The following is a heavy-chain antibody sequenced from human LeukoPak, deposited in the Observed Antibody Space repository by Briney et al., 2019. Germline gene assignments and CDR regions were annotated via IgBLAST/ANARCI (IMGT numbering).Heavy chain of an antibody. J-gene: IGHJ3*02. V-gene: IGHV3-21*01. CDR1: GFTFSSYS. Sequence: PGGSLRLSCAASGFTFSSYSMNWVRQAPGKGLEWVSSISSSSSYIYYADSVKGRFTISRDNAKNSLYLQMNSLRAEDTAVYYCARSLGCGGDCYAFDAFDIWGQGTMVTVSS. D-gene: IGHD2-21*02. CDR3: ARSLGCGGDCYAFDAFDI. CDR2: ISSSSSYI.